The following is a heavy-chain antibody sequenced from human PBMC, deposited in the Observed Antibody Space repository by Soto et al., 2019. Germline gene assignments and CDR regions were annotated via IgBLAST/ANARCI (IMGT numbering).Heavy chain of an antibody. CDR1: GFTFSSYA. CDR3: AKEGPVCSGGSCHRVYYYYMDV. D-gene: IGHD2-15*01. V-gene: IGHV3-23*01. Sequence: GGSLRLSCAASGFTFSSYAMSWVRQAPGKGLEWVSAISGSGGSTYYADSVKGRFTISRDNSKNTLYLQMNSLRAEDTAVYYCAKEGPVCSGGSCHRVYYYYMDVWGKGTTVTVSS. J-gene: IGHJ6*03. CDR2: ISGSGGST.